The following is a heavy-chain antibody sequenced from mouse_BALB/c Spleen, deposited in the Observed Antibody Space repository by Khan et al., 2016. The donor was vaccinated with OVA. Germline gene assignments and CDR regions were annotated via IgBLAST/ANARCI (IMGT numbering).Heavy chain of an antibody. V-gene: IGHV1-4*01. Sequence: QVQLKQSGAELARPGASVKMSCKASGYTFTSYTMHWVKQRPGQGLEWIGYMNPSSDYTNYNQKFKDKATLTADKSSSTAYMQLSSLTSEDSAVYYCARKRSDSDPEGMDYWGQGTSVTVSS. CDR2: MNPSSDYT. J-gene: IGHJ4*01. CDR3: ARKRSDSDPEGMDY. D-gene: IGHD2-12*01. CDR1: GYTFTSYT.